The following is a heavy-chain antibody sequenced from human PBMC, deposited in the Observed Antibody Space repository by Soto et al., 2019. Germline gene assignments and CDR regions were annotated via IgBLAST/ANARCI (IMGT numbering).Heavy chain of an antibody. CDR3: ASPIVVVITAAFDI. CDR1: GFSFASFA. Sequence: GGSLRLSCTTSGFSFASFALTWVRQAPGQGLEWVATIVGSDAKTHYADSVKGRFSISRDTSRNTVYLQMNSLRAEDTAVYYCASPIVVVITAAFDIWGQGTMVTVSS. V-gene: IGHV3-23*01. J-gene: IGHJ3*02. CDR2: IVGSDAKT. D-gene: IGHD3-22*01.